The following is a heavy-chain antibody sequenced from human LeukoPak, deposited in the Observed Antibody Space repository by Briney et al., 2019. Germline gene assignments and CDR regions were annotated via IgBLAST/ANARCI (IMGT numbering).Heavy chain of an antibody. CDR2: INPKSGGT. J-gene: IGHJ4*02. CDR1: GYTFTGYF. D-gene: IGHD1-26*01. CDR3: ARDLVGATSFDY. V-gene: IGHV1-2*02. Sequence: GASVKVSCKASGYTFTGYFMHWVRQAPGQGREWMGWINPKSGGTKYAQKFQGRVTMTRDTSISTAYMELSRLRSDDTAVYYCARDLVGATSFDYWGQGTLVSVSS.